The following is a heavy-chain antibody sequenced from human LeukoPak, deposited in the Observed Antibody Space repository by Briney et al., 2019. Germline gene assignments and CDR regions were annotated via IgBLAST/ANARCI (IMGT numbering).Heavy chain of an antibody. Sequence: SETLSLTCTVSGGSISSSSYYWGWIRQPPGKGLEWIGSIYYSGSTYYNPSLKSRVTISVDTSKNQFSLKLSSVTAADTAVYYCARQNVLAINWFDPWGQGTLVTVSS. CDR2: IYYSGST. D-gene: IGHD2-8*02. V-gene: IGHV4-39*01. CDR3: ARQNVLAINWFDP. CDR1: GGSISSSSYY. J-gene: IGHJ5*02.